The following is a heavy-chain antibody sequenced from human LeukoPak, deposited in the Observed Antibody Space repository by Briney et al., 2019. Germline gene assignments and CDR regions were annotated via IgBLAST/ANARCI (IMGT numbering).Heavy chain of an antibody. D-gene: IGHD5-12*01. J-gene: IGHJ4*02. CDR3: ARAKRGYSGYDFTEVIDY. CDR1: GYTFTSYG. CDR2: ISAYNGNT. V-gene: IGHV1-18*04. Sequence: ASVKVSCKASGYTFTSYGISWVGQAPGQGLEWMGWISAYNGNTNYAQKLQGRVTMTTDTSTSTAYMELRSLRSDDTAVYYCARAKRGYSGYDFTEVIDYWGQGTLVTVSS.